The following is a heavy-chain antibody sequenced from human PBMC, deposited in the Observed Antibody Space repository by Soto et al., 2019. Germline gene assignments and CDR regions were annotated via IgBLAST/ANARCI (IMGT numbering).Heavy chain of an antibody. Sequence: QVQLVQSGAEVKKPGASVKVSCKASGYTFTSYGISWVRQAPGQGLEWMGWISAYNGNTNYAQKRQGRVTMPKDTSTSTAYMELRSLRSDDTAVYYCVVAAQPYSFDYWGQGTLVTVSS. V-gene: IGHV1-18*01. D-gene: IGHD2-15*01. CDR2: ISAYNGNT. CDR3: VVAAQPYSFDY. J-gene: IGHJ4*02. CDR1: GYTFTSYG.